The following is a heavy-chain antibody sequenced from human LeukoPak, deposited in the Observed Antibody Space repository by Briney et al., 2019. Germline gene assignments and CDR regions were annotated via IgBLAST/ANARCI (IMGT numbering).Heavy chain of an antibody. V-gene: IGHV4-34*01. CDR1: GGSFSGYY. CDR2: INHSGST. D-gene: IGHD3-22*01. Sequence: PSETLSLTCAVYGGSFSGYYWSWIRQPPGKGLEWIGEINHSGSTNYNPSLKSRVTISVDTSKNQFSLKLSSVTAADTAVYYCAMYYYDSSGYYYFDHWGQGTLVTVSS. J-gene: IGHJ4*02. CDR3: AMYYYDSSGYYYFDH.